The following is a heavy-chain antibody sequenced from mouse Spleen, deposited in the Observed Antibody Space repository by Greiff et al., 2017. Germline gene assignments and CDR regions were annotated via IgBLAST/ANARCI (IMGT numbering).Heavy chain of an antibody. CDR1: GYTFTSYY. CDR3: IYYGYTFDY. Sequence: VQLQQSGPELVKPGASVKMSCKASGYTFTSYYIHWVKQRPGQGLEWIGWIYPGDGSTKYNEKFKGKTTLTADKSSSTAFMHLNSLTSEDSAVYYCIYYGYTFDYWGQGTTLTVSS. V-gene: IGHV1S56*01. D-gene: IGHD1-2*01. CDR2: IYPGDGST. J-gene: IGHJ2*01.